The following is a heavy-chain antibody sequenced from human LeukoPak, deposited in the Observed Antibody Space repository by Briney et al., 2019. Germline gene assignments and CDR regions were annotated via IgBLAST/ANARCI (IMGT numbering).Heavy chain of an antibody. D-gene: IGHD6-13*01. CDR1: GFTVSSNY. Sequence: GGSLRLSCAASGFTVSSNYMSWVRQAPGKGLEWVSVIYSGGSTYYADSVKGRFTISRDNSKNTLYLQMNSLRAEDTAVYYCAKIRGAAGYYYGMDVWGQGTTVTVSS. CDR2: IYSGGST. J-gene: IGHJ6*02. CDR3: AKIRGAAGYYYGMDV. V-gene: IGHV3-66*01.